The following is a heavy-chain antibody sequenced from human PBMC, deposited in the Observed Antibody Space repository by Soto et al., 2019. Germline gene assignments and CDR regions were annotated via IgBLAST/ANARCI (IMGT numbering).Heavy chain of an antibody. V-gene: IGHV3-23*01. Sequence: EVQLLESGGGLVQPGGSLRLSCAASGFTFSSYAMSWVRQAPGKGLEWVSAISGNGGSKYYADSVKGRFTISRDNSKNTLYLQLNSLRAEDTAVFYCAASSGWYDAFYIWGQGTMVTVSS. J-gene: IGHJ3*02. CDR2: ISGNGGSK. D-gene: IGHD6-19*01. CDR3: AASSGWYDAFYI. CDR1: GFTFSSYA.